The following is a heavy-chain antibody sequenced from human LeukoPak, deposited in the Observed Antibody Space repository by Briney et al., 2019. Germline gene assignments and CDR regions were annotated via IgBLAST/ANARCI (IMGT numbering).Heavy chain of an antibody. CDR3: ATGWDYCSGGSCVSFDY. D-gene: IGHD2-15*01. J-gene: IGHJ4*02. Sequence: GESLRLSCAASGFTFSSYGRDWVRQAPGKGLEWVGVISYDGSNKYYADSGKGRFIMDRENCKNKMVLQMTSLRPEDTAIYYCATGWDYCSGGSCVSFDYWGQGTLVTVSS. CDR2: ISYDGSNK. V-gene: IGHV3-30*03. CDR1: GFTFSSYG.